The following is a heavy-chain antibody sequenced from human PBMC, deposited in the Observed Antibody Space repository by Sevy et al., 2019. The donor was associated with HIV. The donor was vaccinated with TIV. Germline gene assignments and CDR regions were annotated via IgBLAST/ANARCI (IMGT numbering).Heavy chain of an antibody. Sequence: SETLSLTCTVSGGSISSGGYYWSWIRQHPGKGLEWIGYIYYSGSTYYNPSLKSRFTISVDTSKNQFSLKLSSVTAADTAVYYCARSYCSGGSCYPAELDYWGQGTLVTVSS. J-gene: IGHJ4*02. D-gene: IGHD2-15*01. V-gene: IGHV4-31*03. CDR1: GGSISSGGYY. CDR3: ARSYCSGGSCYPAELDY. CDR2: IYYSGST.